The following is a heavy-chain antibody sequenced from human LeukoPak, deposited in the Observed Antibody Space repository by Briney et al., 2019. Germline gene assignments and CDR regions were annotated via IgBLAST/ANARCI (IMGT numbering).Heavy chain of an antibody. J-gene: IGHJ4*02. CDR1: GFTFSDYY. Sequence: GGSLRLSCAASGFTFSDYYISWIRQAPGKGLERVSYISSSGSTIYYADSVKGRFTISRDNAKNSLYLQMNSLRAEDTAVYYCARGEQGYYYDSSGYYSDYWGQGTLVTVSS. CDR2: ISSSGSTI. CDR3: ARGEQGYYYDSSGYYSDY. D-gene: IGHD3-22*01. V-gene: IGHV3-11*04.